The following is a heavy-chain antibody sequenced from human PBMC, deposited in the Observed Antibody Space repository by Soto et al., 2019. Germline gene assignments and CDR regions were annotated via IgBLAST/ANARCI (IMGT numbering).Heavy chain of an antibody. CDR1: GDSVSGNNIA. CDR2: TYYRSKWYN. Sequence: SLSLTCAVSGDSVSGNNIAWNWLRQSPWRGLEWLGRTYYRSKWYNEYAVSVRSRITINLDTSKNQFSLQLNSVTPEDTAVYYCARGRWSTFEYWGQGAQVIVSS. V-gene: IGHV6-1*01. CDR3: ARGRWSTFEY. D-gene: IGHD2-15*01. J-gene: IGHJ4*02.